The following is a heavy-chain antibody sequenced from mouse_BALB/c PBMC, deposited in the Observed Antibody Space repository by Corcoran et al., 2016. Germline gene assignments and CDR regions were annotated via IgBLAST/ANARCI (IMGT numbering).Heavy chain of an antibody. Sequence: QIQLVQSGPELKKPGETVKISCKASGYTFTNYGMNWVKQAPGKGLKWMGWINTYTGEPTYADDFKGRFAFSLETSASTAYLQINNLKDEDTATYFCARYAYRYDGYWDCDVWGAGTTVTVSS. CDR1: GYTFTNYG. CDR3: ARYAYRYDGYWDCDV. J-gene: IGHJ1*01. V-gene: IGHV9-3-1*01. D-gene: IGHD2-14*01. CDR2: INTYTGEP.